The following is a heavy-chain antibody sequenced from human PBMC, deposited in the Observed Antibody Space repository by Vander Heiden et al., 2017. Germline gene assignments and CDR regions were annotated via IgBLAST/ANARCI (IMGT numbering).Heavy chain of an antibody. Sequence: QVQLQESGPGLVTPSETLSLTCTVSGGSISSYYWSWIRRPAGKGLEWIGYIYYSGSTNYNPSLKSRVTISVDTSKNQFSLKLSSVTAADTAVYYCARTNYDSSGDYFDYWGQGTLVTVSS. CDR3: ARTNYDSSGDYFDY. D-gene: IGHD3-22*01. CDR1: GGSISSYY. V-gene: IGHV4-59*01. J-gene: IGHJ4*02. CDR2: IYYSGST.